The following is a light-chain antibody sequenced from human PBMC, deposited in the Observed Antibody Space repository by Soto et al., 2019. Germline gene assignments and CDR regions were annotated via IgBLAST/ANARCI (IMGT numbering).Light chain of an antibody. CDR1: QSVRSH. CDR2: GVS. CDR3: QKYGNSPIN. V-gene: IGKV3D-15*02. J-gene: IGKJ5*01. Sequence: EIVLTQSPVTLSLSPGEIATLSCSASQSVRSHLAWFQQKPGQAPRLLMYGVSTRATGMPDRFSGSGSGTEFTLIISSLQSEDFAVYYCQKYGNSPINFGQGTRLEIK.